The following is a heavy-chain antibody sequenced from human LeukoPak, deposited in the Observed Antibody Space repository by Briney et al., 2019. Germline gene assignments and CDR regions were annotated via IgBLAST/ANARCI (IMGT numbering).Heavy chain of an antibody. CDR3: ARDWWSLSGGITMVGGVNDGGSGYFDY. J-gene: IGHJ4*02. D-gene: IGHD3-10*01. V-gene: IGHV1-18*01. Sequence: ASVKVSCKASGYTFTSYGISWVRPAPGQGLEWMGWISDYNGNINYVQKLQGRVAMTTDTSTSTGYMELRSLRSDDTAVCYCARDWWSLSGGITMVGGVNDGGSGYFDYWGQGTLVTVSS. CDR1: GYTFTSYG. CDR2: ISDYNGNI.